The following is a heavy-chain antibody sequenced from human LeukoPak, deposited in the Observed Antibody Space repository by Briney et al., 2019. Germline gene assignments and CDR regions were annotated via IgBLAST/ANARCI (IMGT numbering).Heavy chain of an antibody. CDR2: INPNSGGT. J-gene: IGHJ4*02. Sequence: GASVKVSCKASGYTFTSYYMHWVRQAPGQGLEWMGWINPNSGGTNYAQKFQGRVTMTRDTSISTAYMELSRLRSDDTAVYYCARDLIGSGIAARPIDGFPDYWGQGTLVTVSS. V-gene: IGHV1-2*02. D-gene: IGHD6-6*01. CDR1: GYTFTSYY. CDR3: ARDLIGSGIAARPIDGFPDY.